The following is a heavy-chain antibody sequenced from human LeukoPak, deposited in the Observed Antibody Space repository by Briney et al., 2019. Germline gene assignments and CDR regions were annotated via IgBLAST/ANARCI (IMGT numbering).Heavy chain of an antibody. J-gene: IGHJ3*02. D-gene: IGHD6-19*01. V-gene: IGHV3-9*01. Sequence: PGGSLRLSCAASGFTFDDYAMHWVRQAPGKGLEWVSGISWNSGSIGYADSVKGRFTISRDNAKNSLYLQMNSLRAEATALYYCAKGMGSSGWYRDAFDIWGQGTMVTVSS. CDR2: ISWNSGSI. CDR1: GFTFDDYA. CDR3: AKGMGSSGWYRDAFDI.